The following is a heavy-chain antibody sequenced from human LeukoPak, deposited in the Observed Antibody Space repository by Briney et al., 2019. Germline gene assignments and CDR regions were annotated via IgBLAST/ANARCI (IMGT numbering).Heavy chain of an antibody. CDR1: GYTFTSYG. V-gene: IGHV1-18*01. D-gene: IGHD6-19*01. Sequence: GASVKVSCKASGYTFTSYGISWVRQAPGQGLEWMGWISAYNGDTNYAQILQGRVTMTTDTSTSTAYMDLTSLISDDTAVYYCASSSGWYVGGSDWGQGTLVTVSS. CDR3: ASSSGWYVGGSD. CDR2: ISAYNGDT. J-gene: IGHJ4*02.